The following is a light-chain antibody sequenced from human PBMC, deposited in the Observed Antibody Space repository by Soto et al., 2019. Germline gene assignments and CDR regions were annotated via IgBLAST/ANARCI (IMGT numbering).Light chain of an antibody. Sequence: QSALTQPASVSGSARQSITSSCTGTSSDVGGYSYVSWYQQHPGKAPKLMIYEVSNRPSGVSNRFSGSKSRKTASLTIAGLQAEVEADYYRRPYTSSSSVFAGWTKLTVL. V-gene: IGLV2-14*01. CDR1: SSDVGGYSY. J-gene: IGLJ3*02. CDR2: EVS. CDR3: RPYTSSSSV.